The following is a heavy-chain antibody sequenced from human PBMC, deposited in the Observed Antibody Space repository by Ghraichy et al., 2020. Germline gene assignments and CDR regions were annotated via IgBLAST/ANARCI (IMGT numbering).Heavy chain of an antibody. CDR3: ARGGGYSGYDAHDAFDI. Sequence: ASVKVSCKASGYTFTSYGISWVRQAPGQGLEWMGWISAYNGNTNYAQKLQGRVTMTTDTSTSTAYMELRSLRSDDTAVYYCARGGGYSGYDAHDAFDIWGQGTMVTVSS. V-gene: IGHV1-18*04. J-gene: IGHJ3*02. D-gene: IGHD5-12*01. CDR1: GYTFTSYG. CDR2: ISAYNGNT.